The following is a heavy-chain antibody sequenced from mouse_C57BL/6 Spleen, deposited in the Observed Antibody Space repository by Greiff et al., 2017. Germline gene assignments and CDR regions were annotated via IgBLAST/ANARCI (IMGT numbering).Heavy chain of an antibody. D-gene: IGHD4-1*02. CDR3: TPNWDAFAY. CDR2: IDPENGDT. J-gene: IGHJ3*01. CDR1: GFNIKDVY. Sequence: VQLVESGAELVRPGASVKLSCTASGFNIKDVYMHWVKQRPEQGLEWIGWIDPENGDTEYASKFQGKATITADTSSNTAYLQLSSLTSEDTAVYYCTPNWDAFAYWGQGTLVTVSA. V-gene: IGHV14-4*01.